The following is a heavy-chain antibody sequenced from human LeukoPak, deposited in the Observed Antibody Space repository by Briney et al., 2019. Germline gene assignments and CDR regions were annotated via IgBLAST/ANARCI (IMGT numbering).Heavy chain of an antibody. Sequence: GASVKVSCKASGGTFSSYAISWVRQAPGQGLEWMGGIIPIFGTANYAQKFQDRLTMTIDKSTFTAYMELSSLRSDDTAVYYCARGIGDHDFWSGYRPHYDHWGQGTLVIVSS. CDR2: IIPIFGTA. CDR3: ARGIGDHDFWSGYRPHYDH. J-gene: IGHJ4*02. CDR1: GGTFSSYA. D-gene: IGHD3-3*01. V-gene: IGHV1-69*05.